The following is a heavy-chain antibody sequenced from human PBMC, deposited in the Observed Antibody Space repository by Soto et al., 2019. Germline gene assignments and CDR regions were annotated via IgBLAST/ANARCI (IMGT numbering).Heavy chain of an antibody. CDR2: INKDGSYK. V-gene: IGHV3-74*01. CDR1: GFTFSDEW. J-gene: IGHJ4*02. D-gene: IGHD1-1*01. Sequence: SVGSLRLSCAPSGFTFSDEWMHWVRQVPGKGLVWVSRINKDGSYKNYADFVEGRFSISSEDAKSALYLHMDRFRAEDTAVYYCARGGLDPFDSLGQGALVTVSS. CDR3: ARGGLDPFDS.